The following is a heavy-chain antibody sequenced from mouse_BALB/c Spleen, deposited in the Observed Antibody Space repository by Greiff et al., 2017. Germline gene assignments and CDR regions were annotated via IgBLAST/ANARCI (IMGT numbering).Heavy chain of an antibody. D-gene: IGHD2-4*01. CDR1: GFTFSNYW. V-gene: IGHV6-6*02. J-gene: IGHJ4*01. CDR3: TMHMITTWGDY. Sequence: EVKLVESGGGLVQPGGSMKLSCVASGFTFSNYWMNWVRQSPEKGLEWVAEIRLKSNNYATHYAESVKGRFTISRDDSKSSVYLQMNNLRAEDTGIYYCTMHMITTWGDYWGQGTSVTVSS. CDR2: IRLKSNNYAT.